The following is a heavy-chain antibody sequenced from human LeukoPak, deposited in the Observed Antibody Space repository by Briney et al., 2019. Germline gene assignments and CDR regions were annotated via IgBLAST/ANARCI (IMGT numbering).Heavy chain of an antibody. Sequence: ASVKVSCTASGYTFTSYGISWVRQAPGQGLEWVGWISAYNGNTNYAQKLQGRVTMTTDTSTSAAYMELRSLRSDDTAVYYCARRQWLVRGDDYWGQGTLVTVSS. D-gene: IGHD6-19*01. CDR1: GYTFTSYG. CDR3: ARRQWLVRGDDY. V-gene: IGHV1-18*01. CDR2: ISAYNGNT. J-gene: IGHJ4*02.